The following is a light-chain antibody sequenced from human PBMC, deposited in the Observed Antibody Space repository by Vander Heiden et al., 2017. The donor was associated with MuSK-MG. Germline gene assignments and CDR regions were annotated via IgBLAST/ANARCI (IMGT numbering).Light chain of an antibody. CDR2: AAS. CDR1: QDIRND. J-gene: IGKJ2*01. CDR3: LQDYNYPYT. Sequence: IQLTQSPSSLAASVGDRVTITCRAKQDIRNDLGWYQQKPGKAPKLLIYAASSLHSGVPERFSGSGSGTDFTLTISRLQPEDFAVYYCLQDYNYPYTFGQGTQLEIK. V-gene: IGKV1-6*01.